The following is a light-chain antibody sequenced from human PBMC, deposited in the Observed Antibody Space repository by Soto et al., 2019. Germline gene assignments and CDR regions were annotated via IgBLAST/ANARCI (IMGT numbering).Light chain of an antibody. J-gene: IGKJ4*01. V-gene: IGKV1-6*01. CDR2: AAS. CDR3: LQDDDYPFT. CDR1: QGIRNE. Sequence: AIQVTQSPSSLSASVGDRVTITCRASQGIRNELSWYQQKPGKAPKFLIFAASNLQSGVPSRFSGSGSGIDFTLTISSLQPEDFATYFCLQDDDYPFTFGGGTKVEIK.